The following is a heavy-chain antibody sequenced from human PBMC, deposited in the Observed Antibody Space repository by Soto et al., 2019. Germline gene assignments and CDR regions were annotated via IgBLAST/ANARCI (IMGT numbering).Heavy chain of an antibody. CDR2: LTGSGITT. CDR1: GFTFSSGA. J-gene: IGHJ4*02. CDR3: TKGPGTSASYEY. D-gene: IGHD3-10*01. V-gene: IGHV3-23*01. Sequence: EVQLLESGGGLVQPGGSLRLSCAASGFTFSSGAMSWVRQPPGKGLGWVSSLTGSGITTNYEDSVKGRFTISRDISKNTLYLQMNSLRAEDTAVYYCTKGPGTSASYEYWGQGTLVTVSS.